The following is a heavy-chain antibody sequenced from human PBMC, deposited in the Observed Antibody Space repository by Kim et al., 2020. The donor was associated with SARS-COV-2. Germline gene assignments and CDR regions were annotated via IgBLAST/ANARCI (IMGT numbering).Heavy chain of an antibody. V-gene: IGHV4-31*03. CDR3: ARXXLXXXVPXXXYYYYXXXV. CDR2: IYYSGST. Sequence: SETLSLTCTVSGGSISSGGYYWSWIRQHPGKGLEWIGYIYYSGSTYYNPSLKSRVTISVDTSKNQFSLKLSSVTAADTAVYYCARXXLXXXVPXXXYYYYXXXVWGQGTXXXVSS. J-gene: IGHJ6*02. CDR1: GGSISSGGYY.